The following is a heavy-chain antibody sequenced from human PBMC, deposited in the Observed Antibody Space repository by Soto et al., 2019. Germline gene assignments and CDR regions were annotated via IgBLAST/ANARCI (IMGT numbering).Heavy chain of an antibody. CDR1: GGSFSGYY. Sequence: SETLSLTCAVYGGSFSGYYWSWIRQPPGKGLEWIGEINHSGSTNYNPSLKSRVTISVDTSKNQFSLKLSSVTAADTAVYYCARVSGRYSYGYNDYWGQGTLVTVS. J-gene: IGHJ4*02. D-gene: IGHD5-18*01. CDR2: INHSGST. V-gene: IGHV4-34*01. CDR3: ARVSGRYSYGYNDY.